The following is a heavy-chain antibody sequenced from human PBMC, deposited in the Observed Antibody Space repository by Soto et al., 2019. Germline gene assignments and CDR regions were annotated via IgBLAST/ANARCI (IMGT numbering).Heavy chain of an antibody. CDR1: GYTFTSYG. D-gene: IGHD1-26*01. CDR3: ARDSGTVAEKGGYYYYYYGMDV. V-gene: IGHV1-18*01. CDR2: ISAYNGNT. Sequence: ASVKVSCKASGYTFTSYGISWVRQAPGQGLEWMGWISAYNGNTNYAQKLQGRVTMTTETSTSTAYMELRSLRSDDTAVYYCARDSGTVAEKGGYYYYYYGMDVWGQGTTVTVSS. J-gene: IGHJ6*01.